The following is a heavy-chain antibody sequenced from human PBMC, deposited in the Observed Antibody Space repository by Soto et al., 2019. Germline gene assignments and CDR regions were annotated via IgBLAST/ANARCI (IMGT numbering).Heavy chain of an antibody. Sequence: SETLSLTCAGSGVPISSTFWWTWVRQPPGKGLEWIGYVYHSGSTNYNPSLKSRVTISVDTSKNQFSLKLSSVPAEDTAVYYCERHHDSWGQGTLVTVSS. V-gene: IGHV4-4*02. J-gene: IGHJ4*02. CDR2: VYHSGST. CDR3: ERHHDS. CDR1: GVPISSTFW.